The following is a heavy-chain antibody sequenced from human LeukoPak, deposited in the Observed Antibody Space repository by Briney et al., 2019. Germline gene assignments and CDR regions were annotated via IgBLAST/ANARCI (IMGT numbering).Heavy chain of an antibody. D-gene: IGHD3-10*02. J-gene: IGHJ3*02. CDR1: GGSISSGDYY. CDR2: IYYSGST. Sequence: PSETLSLTCTVSGGSISSGDYYWSWIRQPPGKGLEWIGYIYYSGSTYYNPSLKGRVTISVDTSKNQFSLKLSSVTAADTAVYYCARDQNYVDAFDIWGQGTMVTVSS. CDR3: ARDQNYVDAFDI. V-gene: IGHV4-30-4*01.